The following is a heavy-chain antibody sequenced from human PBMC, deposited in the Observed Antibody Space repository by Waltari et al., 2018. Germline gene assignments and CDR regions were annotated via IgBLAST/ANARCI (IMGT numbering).Heavy chain of an antibody. D-gene: IGHD3-22*01. J-gene: IGHJ2*01. CDR2: ISTDARDK. Sequence: EEQLVESGGGLVQPGDSLRLSCAASGFTFSSFWMNWVRQAPGKGPRWGSRISTDARDKTYADSGKGRVTISRDNARNTLYLQMNRLRAEDTAVYFCARVYNSVVVMPWYFDLWGRGTLVTVSS. CDR3: ARVYNSVVVMPWYFDL. V-gene: IGHV3-74*03. CDR1: GFTFSSFW.